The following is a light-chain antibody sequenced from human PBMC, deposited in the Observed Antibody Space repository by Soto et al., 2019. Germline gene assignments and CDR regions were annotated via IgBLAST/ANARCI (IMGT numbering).Light chain of an antibody. CDR2: EVS. J-gene: IGLJ2*01. V-gene: IGLV2-14*01. CDR1: SRDVGGYNY. Sequence: QSVLTQPASVSGSPGQSITISCTGTSRDVGGYNYVSWHQQHPGKAPKVIITEVSNRPSGVSNRFSGSKSGNTASLTISGLQAEAEADYYCSSYISSSTFVVFGGGTKVTVL. CDR3: SSYISSSTFVV.